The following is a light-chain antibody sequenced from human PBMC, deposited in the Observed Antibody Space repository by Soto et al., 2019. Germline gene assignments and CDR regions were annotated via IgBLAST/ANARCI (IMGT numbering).Light chain of an antibody. CDR3: CSYAGRSTVI. CDR2: EGN. Sequence: QSALTQPASVSGSPGQSITISCTGSSGDIGTYNLVSWYQQHPGRAPKLIIFEGNKRPSGVSNRFSASKSGNTASLAIAGLQAEDEAEYHSCSYAGRSTVICGGGTKLTVL. CDR1: SGDIGTYNL. V-gene: IGLV2-23*01. J-gene: IGLJ2*01.